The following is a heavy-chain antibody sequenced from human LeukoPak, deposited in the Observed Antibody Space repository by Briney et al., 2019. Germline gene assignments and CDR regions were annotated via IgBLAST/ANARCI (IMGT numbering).Heavy chain of an antibody. D-gene: IGHD2-8*01. Sequence: GASVKVSCKASGYTFTGYYMHWVRQAPGQGLEWMGWINPNSGGTNYAQKFQGRVTMTRDTSISTAYMELSRLRSDDTAVYYCARVGPLYCTNGVCYGHSVWFGPWGQGTLVTVSS. CDR2: INPNSGGT. J-gene: IGHJ5*02. CDR3: ARVGPLYCTNGVCYGHSVWFGP. V-gene: IGHV1-2*02. CDR1: GYTFTGYY.